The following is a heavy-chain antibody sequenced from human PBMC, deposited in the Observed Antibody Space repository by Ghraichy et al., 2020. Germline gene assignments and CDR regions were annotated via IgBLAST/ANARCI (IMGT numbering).Heavy chain of an antibody. D-gene: IGHD3-3*01. Sequence: SETLSLTCTVSGGSISSYYWSWIRQPPGKGLEWIGYIYYSGSTNYNPSLKSRVTISVDTSKNQFSLKLSSVTAADTAVYYCAREDPTGDFWSGPLDYWGRGTLVTVSS. CDR3: AREDPTGDFWSGPLDY. CDR2: IYYSGST. CDR1: GGSISSYY. V-gene: IGHV4-59*01. J-gene: IGHJ4*02.